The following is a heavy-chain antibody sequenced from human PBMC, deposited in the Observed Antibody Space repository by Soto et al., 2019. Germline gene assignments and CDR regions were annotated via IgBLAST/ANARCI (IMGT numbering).Heavy chain of an antibody. Sequence: EVQLLESGGGLVQPGGSLRLSCAASGFPFSTYAMNWVRQAPGKGLEWVSAISNSGGSTFYADSVKGRFTISRDNSKHTRYLQMNSLRAEDTAVYYCANAEYCSGGTCYPDYWGQGTLVIVSS. CDR2: ISNSGGST. V-gene: IGHV3-23*01. CDR1: GFPFSTYA. J-gene: IGHJ4*02. CDR3: ANAEYCSGGTCYPDY. D-gene: IGHD2-15*01.